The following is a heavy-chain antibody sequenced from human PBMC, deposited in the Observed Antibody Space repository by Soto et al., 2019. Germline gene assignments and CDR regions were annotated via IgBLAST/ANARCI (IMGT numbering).Heavy chain of an antibody. CDR2: ISSDGSNK. V-gene: IGHV3-30*18. CDR1: GFTFRNYV. CDR3: TKDRATHRNY. J-gene: IGHJ4*02. Sequence: QVQLVESGGGVVQPGRSLSLSCAASGFTFRNYVMHWARQAPGKGLEWVAVISSDGSNKYYADSVKGRFTISRDNSKNTLYLQMNSLRIEDTAVYYCTKDRATHRNYWGQGTLVTVSS. D-gene: IGHD5-12*01.